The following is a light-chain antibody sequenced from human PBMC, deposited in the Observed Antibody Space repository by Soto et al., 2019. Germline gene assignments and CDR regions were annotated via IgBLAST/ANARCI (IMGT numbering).Light chain of an antibody. Sequence: QSALTQPPSASGSPGQSVTISCTGTSSDVGGYNYVSWYQQHPGKAPKLMIYEVSKRPSGVPDRFSGSKSGNTASLTVSGLQAEDEADYDCSSYAGSPYVGVTGTKLTVL. J-gene: IGLJ1*01. CDR2: EVS. V-gene: IGLV2-8*01. CDR3: SSYAGSPYV. CDR1: SSDVGGYNY.